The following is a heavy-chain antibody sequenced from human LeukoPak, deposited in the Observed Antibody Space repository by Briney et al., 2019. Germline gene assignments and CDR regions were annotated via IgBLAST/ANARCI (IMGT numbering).Heavy chain of an antibody. D-gene: IGHD3-9*01. J-gene: IGHJ4*02. Sequence: PSETLSLTCAVSGYSISSGYYWGWIRQPPGKGLEWIGSIYHSGSTYYNPSLKSRVTISVDTSKNQFSLKLSSVTAADTAVYYCAGRKNTLTGIDYWGQGTLVTVSS. CDR1: GYSISSGYY. CDR3: AGRKNTLTGIDY. CDR2: IYHSGST. V-gene: IGHV4-38-2*01.